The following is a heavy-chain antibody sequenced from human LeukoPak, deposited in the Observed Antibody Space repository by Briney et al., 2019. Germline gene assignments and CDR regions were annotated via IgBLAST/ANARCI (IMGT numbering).Heavy chain of an antibody. CDR1: GFTFGSYS. J-gene: IGHJ4*02. D-gene: IGHD6-19*01. CDR2: IKRDGSDN. Sequence: GGSLRLSCAASGFTFGSYSMNWVRQAPGKGLEWVANIKRDGSDNYYVGSVEGRFTISRDNAKNSLYLQMSSLRAEDTAIYYCARALYNRGWYPDYFDSWGQGTLVTVSA. V-gene: IGHV3-7*01. CDR3: ARALYNRGWYPDYFDS.